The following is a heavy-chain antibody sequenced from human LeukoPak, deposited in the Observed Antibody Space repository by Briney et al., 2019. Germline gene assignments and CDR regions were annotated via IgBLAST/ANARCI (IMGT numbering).Heavy chain of an antibody. J-gene: IGHJ6*02. Sequence: ASVKVSCKASGYTFTGYYMHWVRQAPGQGLEWMGWINPNSGGTNYAQKFQGWVTMTRDTSISTAYMELSRLRSDDTAVYYCARGYRSGGSCCMDVWGQGTTVTVSS. V-gene: IGHV1-2*04. CDR1: GYTFTGYY. D-gene: IGHD2-15*01. CDR3: ARGYRSGGSCCMDV. CDR2: INPNSGGT.